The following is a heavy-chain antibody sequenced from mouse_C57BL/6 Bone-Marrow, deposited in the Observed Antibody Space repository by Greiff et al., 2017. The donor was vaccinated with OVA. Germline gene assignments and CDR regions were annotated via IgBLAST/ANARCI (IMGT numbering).Heavy chain of an antibody. V-gene: IGHV5-6*01. D-gene: IGHD2-3*01. CDR2: ISSGGSYT. J-gene: IGHJ4*01. Sequence: EVHLVESGGDLVKPGGSLKLSCAASGFTFSSYGMSWVRQTPDKRLEWVATISSGGSYTYYPDSVKGRLTISRDNAKNTLYLQMSSLKSEDTAMYYCARQGGYYPYYAMDYWGQGTSVTVSS. CDR1: GFTFSSYG. CDR3: ARQGGYYPYYAMDY.